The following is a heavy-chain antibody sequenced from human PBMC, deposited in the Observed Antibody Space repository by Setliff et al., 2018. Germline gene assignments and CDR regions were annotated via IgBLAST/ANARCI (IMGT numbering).Heavy chain of an antibody. J-gene: IGHJ4*02. CDR3: AASRAYTGAVEEWFLPKTFDF. Sequence: SETLSLTCTVSGVSFGSGTYYWNWIRQPAGKGLEWIGRIYVTESTKYNPSLKSRVTLSIDTSKNQFSLKLSSVTAADAALYYCAASRAYTGAVEEWFLPKTFDFWGQGSPVTVSS. CDR2: IYVTEST. CDR1: GVSFGSGTYY. D-gene: IGHD3-10*01. V-gene: IGHV4-61*02.